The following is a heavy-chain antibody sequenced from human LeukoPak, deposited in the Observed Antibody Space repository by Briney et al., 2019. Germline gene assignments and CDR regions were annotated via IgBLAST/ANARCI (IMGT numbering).Heavy chain of an antibody. J-gene: IGHJ4*02. CDR3: AKKSVWFGELTYYFDY. CDR1: GFTFSSYA. V-gene: IGHV3-23*01. CDR2: ISGSGGST. Sequence: HPGGSLRLSCAASGFTFSSYAMSWVRQAPGKGLEWVSAISGSGGSTYYADSVKGRFTISRDNSKNTLYLQMNSLRAEDTAVYYCAKKSVWFGELTYYFDYWGQGTLVTVSS. D-gene: IGHD3-10*01.